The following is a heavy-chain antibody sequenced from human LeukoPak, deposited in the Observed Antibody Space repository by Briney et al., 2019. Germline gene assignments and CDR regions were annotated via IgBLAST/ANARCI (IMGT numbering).Heavy chain of an antibody. CDR2: IWPDGSNK. V-gene: IGHV3-33*01. CDR1: GFTFSTYG. CDR3: ARASGPFDY. D-gene: IGHD1-26*01. J-gene: IGHJ4*02. Sequence: GGSLRLSCATSGFTFSTYGIHWVRQAPGKGLEWVAVIWPDGSNKYYADSVKGRFTISRDNSKNTLYLQMNGLRAEDTAVYYCARASGPFDYWGQGTLVTVSS.